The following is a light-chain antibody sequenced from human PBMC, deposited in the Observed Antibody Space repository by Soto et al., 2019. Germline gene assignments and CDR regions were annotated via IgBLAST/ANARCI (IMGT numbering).Light chain of an antibody. V-gene: IGKV3-20*01. CDR3: QQHGSSPWT. CDR2: GAS. J-gene: IGKJ1*01. Sequence: IVFSQAPGTLSLSPGERATLSCRASQSVSSSYLAWYQQKPGQAPRLLIYGASSRATGIPDRFSGSGSGTDFTLTISSLEPEDFAVYYCQQHGSSPWTFGQGSLVDIK. CDR1: QSVSSSY.